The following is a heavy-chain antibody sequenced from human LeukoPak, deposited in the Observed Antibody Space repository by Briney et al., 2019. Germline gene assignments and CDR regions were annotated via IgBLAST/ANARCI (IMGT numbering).Heavy chain of an antibody. CDR2: ISGSGGST. J-gene: IGHJ6*02. CDR1: GFTFSSYA. D-gene: IGHD3-3*01. V-gene: IGHV3-23*01. Sequence: GGSLRLSCAASGFTFSSYAMSWVRQAPGKGLEWVSAISGSGGSTYYADSVKGRFTISRDNSKNTLYLQMNSLRAEDTAVYYCARHVLRFLEWFENYYYYGMDVWGQGTTVTVSS. CDR3: ARHVLRFLEWFENYYYYGMDV.